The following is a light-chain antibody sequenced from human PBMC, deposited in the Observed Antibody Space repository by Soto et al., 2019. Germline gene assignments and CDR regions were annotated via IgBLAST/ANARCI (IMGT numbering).Light chain of an antibody. CDR2: EAD. V-gene: IGLV2-23*01. Sequence: QSALTQPASVSGSPGPSITISCTGTRNDVGSFLVSSYQQYLGQAPELILYEADKRPSGISNRFSGSKSGDTASLTISGLQAEDEADYFCCSYAGSSTFVFGTGTKVTVL. J-gene: IGLJ1*01. CDR3: CSYAGSSTFV. CDR1: RNDVGSFL.